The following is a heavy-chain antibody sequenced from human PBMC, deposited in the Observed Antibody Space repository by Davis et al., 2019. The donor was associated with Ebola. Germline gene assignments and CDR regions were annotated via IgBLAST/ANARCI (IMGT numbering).Heavy chain of an antibody. J-gene: IGHJ4*02. Sequence: GESLKISCATSGFSLGPHGMHWIRQAPGKGLEWVAMSVNDATTQYYGDSVRGRFTISSDNPRKMMYLQMNNLRVQDTAVYYCARDNLEGSPDYWGQGSLVIVS. CDR2: SVNDATTQ. V-gene: IGHV3-33*01. CDR3: ARDNLEGSPDY. D-gene: IGHD1-26*01. CDR1: GFSLGPHG.